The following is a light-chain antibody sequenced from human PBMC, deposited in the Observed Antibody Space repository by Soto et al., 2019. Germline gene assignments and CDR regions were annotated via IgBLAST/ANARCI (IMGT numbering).Light chain of an antibody. CDR2: DAS. J-gene: IGKJ2*01. V-gene: IGKV1-5*01. CDR1: QSISSW. Sequence: DIQMTQSPSTLSASVGDRVTITCRASQSISSWLAWYQQKPGKAPKLLIYDASSLESGVPSRFSGSGSGTEFTLTISSLQSEDFAVYYCQQYNNWPPRYTLGQGTKVDNK. CDR3: QQYNNWPPRYT.